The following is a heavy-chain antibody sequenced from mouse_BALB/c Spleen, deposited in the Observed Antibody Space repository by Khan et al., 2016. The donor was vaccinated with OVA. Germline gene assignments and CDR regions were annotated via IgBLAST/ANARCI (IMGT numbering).Heavy chain of an antibody. V-gene: IGHV5-17*02. D-gene: IGHD2-3*01. CDR1: GFTFSGFG. CDR3: SRDGYYYFDY. CDR2: INSGSTTI. Sequence: DVKLVESGGGLVQPGGSRKLSCAASGFTFSGFGMHWVRQAPEKGLEWVAYINSGSTTIYYADTVKGRFTISSDNPKNTLFLQMTSLRSEDTAMYYCSRDGYYYFDYLGQGTTLTVSS. J-gene: IGHJ2*01.